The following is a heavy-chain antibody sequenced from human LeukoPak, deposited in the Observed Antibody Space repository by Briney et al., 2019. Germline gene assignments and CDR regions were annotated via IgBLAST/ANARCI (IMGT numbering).Heavy chain of an antibody. CDR2: INSDGSST. Sequence: PGGSLSLSCAASGFTFSSYWMHWVPHAPGKGVVWVSRINSDGSSTSYADSVRGRFSISRDNAKNTLYLQMNSLRAEDTAVYYCARHGANYYYYYMDVWGKGTTVTVSS. CDR3: ARHGANYYYYYMDV. J-gene: IGHJ6*03. D-gene: IGHD3-16*01. CDR1: GFTFSSYW. V-gene: IGHV3-74*01.